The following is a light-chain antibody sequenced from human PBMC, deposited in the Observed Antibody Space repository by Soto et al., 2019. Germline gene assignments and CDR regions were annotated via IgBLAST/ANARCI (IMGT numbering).Light chain of an antibody. J-gene: IGKJ3*01. V-gene: IGKV2-28*01. CDR1: QSLLNSDGYKY. Sequence: IVMSQSPLSLPVTPGEPASISCRSSQSLLNSDGYKYLDWYLQKPGQSPQLXXYLGSNRASGVPDRFSGSGSGTDFTLKISRVEDDDVGVYYCLQALQTTPAFGPGTKVDVK. CDR2: LGS. CDR3: LQALQTTPA.